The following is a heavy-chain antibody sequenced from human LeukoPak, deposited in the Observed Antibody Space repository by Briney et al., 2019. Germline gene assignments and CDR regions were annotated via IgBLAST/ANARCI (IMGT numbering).Heavy chain of an antibody. CDR1: GFTFSGYE. Sequence: GGSLRLSCAASGFTFSGYEMNWVRQAPGKGLEWVSYISSSGSTIYYADSVKGRFTISRDNAKNSLYLQMNSLRAEDTAVYYCARGGRRTSNWFDPWGQGTLVTVSS. J-gene: IGHJ5*02. CDR3: ARGGRRTSNWFDP. D-gene: IGHD1/OR15-1a*01. V-gene: IGHV3-48*03. CDR2: ISSSGSTI.